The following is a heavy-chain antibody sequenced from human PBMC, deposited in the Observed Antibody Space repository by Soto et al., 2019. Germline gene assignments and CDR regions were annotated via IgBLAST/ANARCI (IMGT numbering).Heavy chain of an antibody. CDR1: GGSIRSYY. CDR2: IYYSGTT. CDR3: ARAVATGGNWFDP. Sequence: SETLSLTCTVSGGSIRSYYWSWIRQPPGKGLEWIGHIYYSGTTNYNPSLKSRITMSVDTSKNQFSLKLSSVTAADTAVYYCARAVATGGNWFDPWGQGALVTVSS. V-gene: IGHV4-59*01. J-gene: IGHJ5*02. D-gene: IGHD1-1*01.